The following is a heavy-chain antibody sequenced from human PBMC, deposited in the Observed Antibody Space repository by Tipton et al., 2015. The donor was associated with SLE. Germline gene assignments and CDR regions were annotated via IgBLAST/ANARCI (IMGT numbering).Heavy chain of an antibody. J-gene: IGHJ4*02. Sequence: QLVQSGAEVKKPGASVRVSCKASGYTFTSYAITWVRQAPGQGLEWMAWISGYNGNTNHAQRFQGRVTMTTDTSTDTAYMELRGLRSDDTAVYYCARVERLSSRSSFDYWGQGTLVTVSS. CDR1: GYTFTSYA. CDR3: ARVERLSSRSSFDY. V-gene: IGHV1-18*01. CDR2: ISGYNGNT. D-gene: IGHD6-25*01.